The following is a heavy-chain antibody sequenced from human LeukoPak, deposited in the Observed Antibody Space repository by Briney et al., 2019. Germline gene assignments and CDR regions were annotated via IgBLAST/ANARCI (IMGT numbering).Heavy chain of an antibody. CDR2: IYCSGST. CDR1: GGSISSYY. Sequence: SETLSLTCTVSGGSISSYYWSWIRQPPGKGLEWIGYIYCSGSTNYNPSLKSRVTISVDTSKNQFSLKLSSVTAADTAVYYCARGGIAAAGTDYYYGMDVWGQGTTVTVSS. J-gene: IGHJ6*02. D-gene: IGHD6-13*01. V-gene: IGHV4-59*01. CDR3: ARGGIAAAGTDYYYGMDV.